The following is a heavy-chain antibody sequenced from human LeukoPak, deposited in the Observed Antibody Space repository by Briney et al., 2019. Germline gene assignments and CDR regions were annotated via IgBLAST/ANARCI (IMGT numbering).Heavy chain of an antibody. J-gene: IGHJ5*02. CDR2: IYTTGNT. CDR1: GGSFSGYS. D-gene: IGHD4-17*01. CDR3: ARVYGDYGWFDP. Sequence: SETLSLTCAVYGGSFSGYSWTWVRQFPGKGLEWIGRIYTTGNTNYNPSLKSRVTISVDTSKNQFSLKLSSVTAADTAVYYCARVYGDYGWFDPWGQGTLVTVSS. V-gene: IGHV4-59*10.